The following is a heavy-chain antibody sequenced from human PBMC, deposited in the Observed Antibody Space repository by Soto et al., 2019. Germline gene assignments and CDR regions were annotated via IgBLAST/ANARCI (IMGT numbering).Heavy chain of an antibody. CDR1: GFTFSTYA. J-gene: IGHJ4*02. Sequence: GGSPRLSCAASGFTFSTYAMHWVRQAPGKGLEWVAVISSDGSTEYYADSVKGRFTISRDNSKNTLYLRMNSLTTEDTAVFHCAKAYGSGWAYFDSWGQGTLVTVSS. D-gene: IGHD6-19*01. CDR3: AKAYGSGWAYFDS. CDR2: ISSDGSTE. V-gene: IGHV3-30*18.